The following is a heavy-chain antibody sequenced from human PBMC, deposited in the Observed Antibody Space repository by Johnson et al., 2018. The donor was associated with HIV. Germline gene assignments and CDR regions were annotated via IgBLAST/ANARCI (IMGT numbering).Heavy chain of an antibody. D-gene: IGHD3-3*01. CDR2: ISYDGSNK. CDR3: AKDNGARGYDFWNGFLPSALDI. CDR1: GFSFSNYA. J-gene: IGHJ3*02. V-gene: IGHV3-30*04. Sequence: QVQLVESGGGVVQPGRSLRLSCAASGFSFSNYAMHWVRQAPGKGLEWVAVISYDGSNKYYADSVKGRFTISRDNSKNTLYLQMNSLRAGDSAVYYCAKDNGARGYDFWNGFLPSALDIWGQGTMVTVSS.